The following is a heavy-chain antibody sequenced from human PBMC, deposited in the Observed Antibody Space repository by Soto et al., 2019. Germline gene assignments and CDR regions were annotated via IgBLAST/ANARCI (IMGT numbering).Heavy chain of an antibody. CDR3: ARDREGVVIMGY. CDR2: IRCSGGSK. V-gene: IGHV3-23*01. D-gene: IGHD3-3*01. Sequence: GGSLRLSCAASGVTFSSYGMHWFRQAPGKGLEWVSAIRCSGGSKYYADSVKGRFTISRDNSKNSLYLQMHSLRDEDTALYYCARDREGVVIMGYWGQGTLVTVSS. CDR1: GVTFSSYG. J-gene: IGHJ4*02.